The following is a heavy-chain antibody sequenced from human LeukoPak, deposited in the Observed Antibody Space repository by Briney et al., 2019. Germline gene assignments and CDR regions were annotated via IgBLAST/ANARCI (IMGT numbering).Heavy chain of an antibody. CDR1: GGTFSSYA. V-gene: IGHV1-69*13. CDR3: ARDRSSYCSSTSCCCCDAFDI. CDR2: IIPIFGTA. J-gene: IGHJ3*02. Sequence: SVKVSCKASGGTFSSYAISWVRQAPGQGLEWMGGIIPIFGTANYAQKFQGRVTITADESTSTAYMELSSLRSEDTAVYYCARDRSSYCSSTSCCCCDAFDIWGQGTMVTVSS. D-gene: IGHD2-2*01.